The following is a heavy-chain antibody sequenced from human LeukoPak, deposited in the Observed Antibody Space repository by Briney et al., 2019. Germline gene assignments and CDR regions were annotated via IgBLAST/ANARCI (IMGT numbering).Heavy chain of an antibody. D-gene: IGHD6-25*01. Sequence: RWASVTVSCKASGYTFTSYYMHWVRQAPGQGPEWMGIINPRGGSTDYAQKFQGRVTMTNDTSTSTIYMELNSLRSDDTAVYYCARVGITAATADYWGEGALVTVSS. J-gene: IGHJ4*02. CDR3: ARVGITAATADY. V-gene: IGHV1-46*01. CDR1: GYTFTSYY. CDR2: INPRGGST.